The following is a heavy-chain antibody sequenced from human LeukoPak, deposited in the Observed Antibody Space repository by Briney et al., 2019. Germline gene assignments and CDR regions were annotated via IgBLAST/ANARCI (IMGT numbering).Heavy chain of an antibody. Sequence: GASLKISCKGSGYSFTSYWIGWVRQMPGKGLEWMGIIYPGDSDTRYSPSFQGQVTISADKSISTAYLQWSSLKASDTAMYYCARGAPGELPQGWFDPWGQGTLVTVSS. J-gene: IGHJ5*02. CDR1: GYSFTSYW. CDR3: ARGAPGELPQGWFDP. D-gene: IGHD3-10*01. V-gene: IGHV5-51*01. CDR2: IYPGDSDT.